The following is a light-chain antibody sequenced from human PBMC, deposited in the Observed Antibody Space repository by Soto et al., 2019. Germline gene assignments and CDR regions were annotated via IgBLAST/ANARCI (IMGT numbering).Light chain of an antibody. Sequence: QSVLTQPPSASGTPGQRVTISCSGSSSNIGSNYVYWYQQLPGTAPKLLIYRNNQRPSGVPDRFSGSMSGTSASLAISGLRSEDEADYYCAAWDDSLSGSYVFGTGTKVTVL. CDR1: SSNIGSNY. J-gene: IGLJ1*01. CDR3: AAWDDSLSGSYV. V-gene: IGLV1-47*01. CDR2: RNN.